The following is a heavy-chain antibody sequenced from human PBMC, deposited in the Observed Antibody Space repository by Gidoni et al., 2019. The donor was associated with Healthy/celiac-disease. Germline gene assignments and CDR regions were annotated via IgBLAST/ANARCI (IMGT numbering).Heavy chain of an antibody. CDR2: ISYDGRNK. J-gene: IGHJ5*02. D-gene: IGHD4-17*01. CDR3: AKGDDYGDYNWFDP. CDR1: GITFSSYG. V-gene: IGHV3-30*18. Sequence: VQLVESRGGVVQPGSSLRTSCAASGITFSSYGMHWVRQAPGKGLEWGAVISYDGRNKYYADSVKGRFTISRDNSKNTLYLQMNSLRAEDTAVYYCAKGDDYGDYNWFDPWGQVTLVNVSS.